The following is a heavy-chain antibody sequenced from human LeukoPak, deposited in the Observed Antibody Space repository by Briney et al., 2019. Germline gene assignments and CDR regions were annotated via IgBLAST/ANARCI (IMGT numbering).Heavy chain of an antibody. V-gene: IGHV1-46*03. J-gene: IGHJ4*02. CDR1: GYIFTSYY. D-gene: IGHD3-16*01. Sequence: ASVKVSCKASGYIFTSYYMHWVRQAPGQGLEWLGVVYPSAGTSDPAQRFRARIILSDDTSTSTAYMELRSLKSEDTAIYFCVREYHGGYFDFWGQGTLVTVSS. CDR3: VREYHGGYFDF. CDR2: VYPSAGTS.